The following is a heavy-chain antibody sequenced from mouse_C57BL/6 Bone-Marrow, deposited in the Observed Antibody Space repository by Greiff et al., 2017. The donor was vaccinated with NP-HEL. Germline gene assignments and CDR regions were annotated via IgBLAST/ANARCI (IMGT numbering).Heavy chain of an antibody. CDR2: ISSGGDYI. V-gene: IGHV5-9-1*02. CDR1: GFTFSSYA. Sequence: EVQLVESGEGLVKPGGSLKLSCAASGFTFSSYAMSWVRQTPEKRLEWVAYISSGGDYIYYADTVKGRFTISRDNDRNNLYLQMSRLNAEDTAMYYFTRESSGSSLYFDVWGTGTTVTVSS. CDR3: TRESSGSSLYFDV. J-gene: IGHJ1*03. D-gene: IGHD1-1*01.